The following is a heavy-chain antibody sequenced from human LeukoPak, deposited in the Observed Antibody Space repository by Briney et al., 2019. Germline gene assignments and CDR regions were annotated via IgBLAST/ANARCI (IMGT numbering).Heavy chain of an antibody. CDR1: GFTFSSYA. J-gene: IGHJ6*02. D-gene: IGHD3-9*01. V-gene: IGHV3-30-3*01. Sequence: GRSLRLSCAASGFTFSSYAMHWVRQAPGKGLEWVAVISYDGSNKYYADSVKGRFTISRDNSKNTLYLQMNSLRAEDTAVYYCARDLRYFDWLDCGMDVWGQGTTVTVSS. CDR3: ARDLRYFDWLDCGMDV. CDR2: ISYDGSNK.